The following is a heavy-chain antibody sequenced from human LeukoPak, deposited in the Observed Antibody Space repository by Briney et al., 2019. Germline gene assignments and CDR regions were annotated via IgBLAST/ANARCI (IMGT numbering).Heavy chain of an antibody. Sequence: SETLSLTXTVSGGSISSYYWSWIRQPPGKGLEWIGYIYYSGSTNYNPSLKSRVTISVDTSKNQFSLKLSSVTAADTAVYYCARGTEVFWSGSYYYYYYYMDVWGKGTTVTVSS. CDR1: GGSISSYY. J-gene: IGHJ6*03. CDR3: ARGTEVFWSGSYYYYYYYMDV. V-gene: IGHV4-59*01. D-gene: IGHD3-3*01. CDR2: IYYSGST.